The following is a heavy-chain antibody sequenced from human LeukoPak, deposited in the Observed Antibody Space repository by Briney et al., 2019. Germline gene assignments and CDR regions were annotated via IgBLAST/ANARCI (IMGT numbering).Heavy chain of an antibody. J-gene: IGHJ5*01. CDR2: IESDGST. V-gene: IGHV3-74*01. CDR3: TRAITYFYGSVTYDWFES. CDR1: GFTFSSYW. Sequence: GGSLRLSCEASGFTFSSYWMHWVRQTPGKGLMWVARIESDGSTLYADSVQGRFTISRDNAKKMVYLQMNSVRDDDTAIYYCTRAITYFYGSVTYDWFESWGQGTRVTVSS. D-gene: IGHD3-10*01.